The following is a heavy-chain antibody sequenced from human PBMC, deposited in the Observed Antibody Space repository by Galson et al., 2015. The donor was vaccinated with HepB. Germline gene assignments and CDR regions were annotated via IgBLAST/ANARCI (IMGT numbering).Heavy chain of an antibody. D-gene: IGHD6-19*01. V-gene: IGHV3-33*08. CDR1: GFTFSSYG. Sequence: SLRLSCAASGFTFSSYGMHWVRQAPGKGLEWVAVIWYDGSNKYYADSVKGRFTISRDNSKNTLYLQMNSLRAEDTAVYYCARESSGWYVGACAFDIWGQGTMVTVSS. CDR3: ARESSGWYVGACAFDI. CDR2: IWYDGSNK. J-gene: IGHJ3*02.